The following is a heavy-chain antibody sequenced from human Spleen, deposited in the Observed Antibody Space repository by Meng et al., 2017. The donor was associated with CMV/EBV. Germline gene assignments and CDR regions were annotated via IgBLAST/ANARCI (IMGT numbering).Heavy chain of an antibody. Sequence: SVKVSCKASGGTFSSYAISWVRQDPGQGLEWMGGIIPIFGTANYAQKFQGRVTITTDESTSTAYMELSSLRSEDTAVYYCARGKRCSSGRDHYYGMDVWGQGTTVTVSS. V-gene: IGHV1-69*05. J-gene: IGHJ6*02. CDR2: IIPIFGTA. CDR1: GGTFSSYA. D-gene: IGHD2-2*01. CDR3: ARGKRCSSGRDHYYGMDV.